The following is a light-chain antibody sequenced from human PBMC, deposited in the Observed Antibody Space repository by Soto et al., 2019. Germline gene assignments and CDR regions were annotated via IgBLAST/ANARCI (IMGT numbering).Light chain of an antibody. V-gene: IGKV3-20*01. J-gene: IGKJ1*01. CDR1: QSVTSSY. CDR3: QQYGSTPVT. CDR2: GAG. Sequence: EIVLTQSPGTLSLSPGERATLSCRASQSVTSSYLAWYQQKPGQAPRLLIYGAGSRATGIPDRFSGSGSGTDFILTISRLEPEDVAVDYCQQYGSTPVTFGQGTKVEI.